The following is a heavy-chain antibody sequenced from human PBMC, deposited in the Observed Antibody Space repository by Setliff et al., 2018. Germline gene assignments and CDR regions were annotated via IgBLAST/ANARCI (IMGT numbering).Heavy chain of an antibody. V-gene: IGHV3-13*01. CDR1: GFIFSNYD. J-gene: IGHJ6*02. D-gene: IGHD3-9*01. CDR2: IGPASNT. CDR3: AKDYYDILSAAGMDV. Sequence: GGSLRLSCAVSGFIFSNYDMHWVRQITGKGLEWVSSIGPASNTYYADSVKGRFTISRDNSKKTLYLQMNSLRAEETAVYYCAKDYYDILSAAGMDVWGQGTTVTVSS.